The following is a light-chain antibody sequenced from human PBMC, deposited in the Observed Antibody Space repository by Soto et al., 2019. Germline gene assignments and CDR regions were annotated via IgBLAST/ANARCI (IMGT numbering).Light chain of an antibody. CDR2: GAF. Sequence: EIVLTQSPGTLSLSPGERATLSCRASQSLSSNYLAWHQRRPGQAPRLLMFGAFTRASGIPDRFSGSGSGTDFTLTINRVEPEDSAVYYCQQYYTFITFGQGTRLEIK. CDR1: QSLSSNY. J-gene: IGKJ5*01. V-gene: IGKV3-20*01. CDR3: QQYYTFIT.